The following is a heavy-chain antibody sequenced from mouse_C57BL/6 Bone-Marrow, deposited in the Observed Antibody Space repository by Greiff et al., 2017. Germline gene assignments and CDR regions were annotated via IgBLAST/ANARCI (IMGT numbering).Heavy chain of an antibody. CDR3: VRGLGRFAY. CDR2: IDPSDSYT. V-gene: IGHV1-59*01. Sequence: VQLQQPGAELVRPGTSVKLSCKASGYTFTSYWMHWVKQRPGQGLEWIGVIDPSDSYTNYNQKFKGKATLTVDTSSSTAYMQLSSLTSEDSAVYYCVRGLGRFAYWGQGTLVTVSA. D-gene: IGHD4-1*01. J-gene: IGHJ3*01. CDR1: GYTFTSYW.